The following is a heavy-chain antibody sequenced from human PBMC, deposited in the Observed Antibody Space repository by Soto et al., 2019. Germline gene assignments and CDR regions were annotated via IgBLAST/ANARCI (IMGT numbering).Heavy chain of an antibody. CDR1: GYTFTSYG. Sequence: ASVKVSCKASGYTFTSYGISWVRQAPGQGLEWMGWISAYNGNTNYAQKLQGRVTMTTDTSTSTAYMELRSLRSDDTAVYYCASWGVYCSSTSCPLAYWGQGTLVTVSS. CDR3: ASWGVYCSSTSCPLAY. J-gene: IGHJ4*02. V-gene: IGHV1-18*01. D-gene: IGHD2-2*01. CDR2: ISAYNGNT.